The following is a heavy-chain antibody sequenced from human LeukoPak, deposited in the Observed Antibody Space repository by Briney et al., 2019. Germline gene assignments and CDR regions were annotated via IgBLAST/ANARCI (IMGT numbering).Heavy chain of an antibody. J-gene: IGHJ4*02. CDR1: GGSISSGGYY. V-gene: IGHV4-31*03. D-gene: IGHD4-17*01. CDR3: ARGEDPTDYAFDY. Sequence: SETLSLTCTVSGGSISSGGYYWSWIRQHPGKGLEWIGYIYYSGSTYYNPSLKSRVTISVDTSKNQFSLKLSSVTAADTAVYYCARGEDPTDYAFDYWGQGTLVTVSS. CDR2: IYYSGST.